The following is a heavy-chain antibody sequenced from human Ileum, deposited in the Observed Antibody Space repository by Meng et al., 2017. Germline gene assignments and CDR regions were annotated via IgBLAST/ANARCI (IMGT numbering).Heavy chain of an antibody. Sequence: GPVLGRPPGLSLATLFLPVGCCLRLHVAWNVFRSSPTGGLEWLGRTYDRSKWYYEYAVSVKSRLSVNPDTSKNQFSLQLNAVTPEDTAVYFCARENSGWFFWGQGALVTVSS. V-gene: IGHV6-1*01. CDR2: TYDRSKWYY. CDR3: ARENSGWFF. D-gene: IGHD6-19*01. J-gene: IGHJ4*02. CDR1: VGCCLRLHVA.